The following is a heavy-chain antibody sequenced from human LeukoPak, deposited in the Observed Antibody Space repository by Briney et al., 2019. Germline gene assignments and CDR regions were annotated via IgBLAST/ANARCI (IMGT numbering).Heavy chain of an antibody. V-gene: IGHV3-23*01. J-gene: IGHJ4*02. CDR2: ISGSGGGI. D-gene: IGHD4-11*01. Sequence: GGSLRLSCAASGFMFNTYSMSWVRQALGKGPEWLSAISGSGGGIYYADSVKGRFTISRDNSKNTLYLQMNSLRDEDTAVYYCARDWVTTAPVFEHWGQGTLVAVSS. CDR1: GFMFNTYS. CDR3: ARDWVTTAPVFEH.